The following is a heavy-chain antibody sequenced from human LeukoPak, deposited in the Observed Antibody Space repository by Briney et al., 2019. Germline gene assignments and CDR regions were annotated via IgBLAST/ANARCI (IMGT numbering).Heavy chain of an antibody. V-gene: IGHV1-69*05. J-gene: IGHJ4*02. CDR2: IIPIFGTA. CDR3: ARAGRRTGAFDY. CDR1: GGTFSSYA. D-gene: IGHD3/OR15-3a*01. Sequence: SVKVSCKASGGTFSSYAISWVRQAPGQGLEWMGGIIPIFGTANYAQKFQGRVTITTDESTSTAYMELSSLRSEDTAVYYCARAGRRTGAFDYWGQGTLVTVSS.